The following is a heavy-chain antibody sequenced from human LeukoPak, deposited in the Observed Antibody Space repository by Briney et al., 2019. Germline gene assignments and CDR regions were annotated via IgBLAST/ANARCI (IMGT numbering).Heavy chain of an antibody. CDR1: GFTFSSYW. V-gene: IGHV3-7*01. CDR3: ARAMAPHSGSYPLDY. D-gene: IGHD1-26*01. CDR2: IKQDGSEK. Sequence: GGSLRLPCAASGFTFSSYWMSWVRQAPGKGLEWVANIKQDGSEKYYVDSVKGRFTISRDNAKNSLYLQMNSLRAEDTAVYYCARAMAPHSGSYPLDYWGQGTLVTVSS. J-gene: IGHJ4*02.